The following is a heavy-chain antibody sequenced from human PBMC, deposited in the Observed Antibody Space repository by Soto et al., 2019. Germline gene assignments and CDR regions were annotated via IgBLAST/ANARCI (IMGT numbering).Heavy chain of an antibody. CDR1: GGSISSYY. J-gene: IGHJ4*02. CDR3: ARHSCSSTSCYAGVDY. Sequence: PSETLSLTCTVSGGSISSYYWSWIRQPPGKGLEWIGYIYYSGSTNYNPSLKSRVTISVDTSKNQFSLKLSSVTAADTAVYYCARHSCSSTSCYAGVDYWGQGTLVTVSS. V-gene: IGHV4-59*08. D-gene: IGHD2-2*01. CDR2: IYYSGST.